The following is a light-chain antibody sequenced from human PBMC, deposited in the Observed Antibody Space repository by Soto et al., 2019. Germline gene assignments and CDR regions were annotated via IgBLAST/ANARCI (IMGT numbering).Light chain of an antibody. Sequence: QSVLTQPPSASGTPGQRVTISCSGSSSNIGSNYVYWYQQLPGTAPKLLIYRNNQRPSGVPDRFSGSKSRTSASLAISGLRSEDEADYYCAAWDDSLSGLYVFGTGTKLTVL. V-gene: IGLV1-47*01. CDR3: AAWDDSLSGLYV. CDR2: RNN. J-gene: IGLJ1*01. CDR1: SSNIGSNY.